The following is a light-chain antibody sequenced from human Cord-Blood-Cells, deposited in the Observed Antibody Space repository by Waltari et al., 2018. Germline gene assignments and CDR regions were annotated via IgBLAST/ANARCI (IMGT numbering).Light chain of an antibody. CDR3: AAWDDSLNGYV. CDR2: SNN. J-gene: IGLJ1*01. CDR1: SSNNGSNT. Sequence: QSVLTQPPSASGSPGRRVTLSCSGSSSNNGSNTVNWYQQLPGTAPKLLIYSNNQRPSVVPDRFSGSKSGTSASLAISGLQSEDEADYYCAAWDDSLNGYVFGTGTKVTVL. V-gene: IGLV1-44*01.